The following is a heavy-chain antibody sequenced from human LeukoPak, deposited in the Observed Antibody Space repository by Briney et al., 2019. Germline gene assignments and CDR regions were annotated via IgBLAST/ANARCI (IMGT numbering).Heavy chain of an antibody. Sequence: SETLSLTCTVSGGSISSYYWSWIRQPAGKGLEWIGRIYTSGSTNYNPSFKSRVTMSLDTSKNQFSLKLSYVTAVDTAVYYCARDYYGSGSHPNWFDPWGQGTLVTVSS. D-gene: IGHD3-10*01. CDR1: GGSISSYY. CDR3: ARDYYGSGSHPNWFDP. CDR2: IYTSGST. V-gene: IGHV4-4*07. J-gene: IGHJ5*02.